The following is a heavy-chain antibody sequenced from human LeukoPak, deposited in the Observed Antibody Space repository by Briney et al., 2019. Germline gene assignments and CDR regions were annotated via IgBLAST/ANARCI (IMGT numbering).Heavy chain of an antibody. CDR1: GGSFSGYY. CDR2: INHSGST. D-gene: IGHD5-24*01. CDR3: ARKRWLQLWFDY. Sequence: PSETLSLTCAVYGGSFSGYYWSWIRQPPGKGLEWIGEINHSGSTNYNPSLKSRVTISVDTSKNQFSLKLSSVTAADTAVYYCARKRWLQLWFDYWGQGTLVTVSS. J-gene: IGHJ4*02. V-gene: IGHV4-34*01.